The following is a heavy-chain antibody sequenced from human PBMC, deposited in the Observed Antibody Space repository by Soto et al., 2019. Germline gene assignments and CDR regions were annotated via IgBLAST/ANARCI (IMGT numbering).Heavy chain of an antibody. V-gene: IGHV1-69*13. Sequence: VKVSCKASGDTLSHYGVSLVLQVPGKGLEWMGGTTAILGTRDYAQKFQGRMTITSDESTTTSYMELNSLTSDDTAVYYCAAGDSSDTGDHWGQGTLVTVSS. CDR2: TTAILGTR. D-gene: IGHD5-18*01. CDR3: AAGDSSDTGDH. J-gene: IGHJ4*02. CDR1: GDTLSHYG.